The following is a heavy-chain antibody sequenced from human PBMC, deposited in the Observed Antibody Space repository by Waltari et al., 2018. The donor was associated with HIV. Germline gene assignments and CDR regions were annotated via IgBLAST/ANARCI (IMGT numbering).Heavy chain of an antibody. J-gene: IGHJ4*02. V-gene: IGHV3-23*01. Sequence: EVQLLESGGGLVQPGGSLSLSCAASGFTFSTYALRLVRQAPGKGLEWVSAISGSGGSTYYADSVKGRFTISRDNSKNTLYLQMNSLRAEDTAVYYCAKVDLWSGSDYWGQGTLVTVSS. CDR3: AKVDLWSGSDY. CDR1: GFTFSTYA. CDR2: ISGSGGST. D-gene: IGHD3-3*01.